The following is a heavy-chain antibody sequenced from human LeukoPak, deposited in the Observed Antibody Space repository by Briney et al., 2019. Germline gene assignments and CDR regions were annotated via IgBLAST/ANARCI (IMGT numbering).Heavy chain of an antibody. V-gene: IGHV4-31*03. CDR1: GGSVSSGGYY. CDR3: ASALYYFYMDV. Sequence: SETLSLTCTASGGSVSSGGYYWSWVRQHPGKGLEWIGYIYYSGSTYYNPSLKSRVTISLDTSKNHFSLTLSSVTAADTAVYYCASALYYFYMDVWGKGTTVTVSS. CDR2: IYYSGST. J-gene: IGHJ6*03.